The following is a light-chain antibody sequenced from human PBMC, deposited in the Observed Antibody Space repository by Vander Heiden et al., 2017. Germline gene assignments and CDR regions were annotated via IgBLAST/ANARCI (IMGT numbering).Light chain of an antibody. V-gene: IGKV1-5*01. CDR1: QSISRW. CDR2: DAP. Sequence: DIQMTQSPSTLSASVGDRVTITCRASQSISRWLAWHQQKPGKAPKLLIYDAPSLQSGVPSRFSGSGSGTEFTLTISSLQPDDFATYYCQQYNSYSVWAFGQGTKVEIK. CDR3: QQYNSYSVWA. J-gene: IGKJ1*01.